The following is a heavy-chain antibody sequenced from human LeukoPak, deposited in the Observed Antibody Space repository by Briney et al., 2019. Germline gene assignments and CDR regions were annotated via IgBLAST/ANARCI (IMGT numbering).Heavy chain of an antibody. D-gene: IGHD2-2*02. Sequence: SETLSLTCTVSGGSISSYYWSWIRQPAGEGLEWIGRIYTSGSTNYSPSLKSRVTMSVDTSKNQFSLKLSSVTAADTAVYYCAREGAVPAAIRRYYFDYWGQGTLVTVSS. CDR3: AREGAVPAAIRRYYFDY. V-gene: IGHV4-4*07. J-gene: IGHJ4*02. CDR2: IYTSGST. CDR1: GGSISSYY.